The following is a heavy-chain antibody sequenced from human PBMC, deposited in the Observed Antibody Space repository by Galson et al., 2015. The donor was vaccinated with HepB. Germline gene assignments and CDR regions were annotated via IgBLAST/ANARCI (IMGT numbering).Heavy chain of an antibody. V-gene: IGHV4-34*01. CDR2: INHSGST. D-gene: IGHD3-16*02. CDR3: ASGRLSPPRTGRPRLYFDY. J-gene: IGHJ4*02. CDR1: GGSFSGYY. Sequence: ETLSLTCAVYGGSFSGYYWSWIRQPPGKGLEWIGEINHSGSTNHNPSLKSRVTISVDTSKNQFSLKLSSVTAADTAVYYCASGRLSPPRTGRPRLYFDYWGQGTLVTVSS.